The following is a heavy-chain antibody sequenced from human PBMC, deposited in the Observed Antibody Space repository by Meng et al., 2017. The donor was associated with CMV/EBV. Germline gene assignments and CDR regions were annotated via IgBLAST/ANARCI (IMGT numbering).Heavy chain of an antibody. CDR3: ARAYSSSSSCFDP. Sequence: GGSLRLSCAASGFTFSDYSMNWVRQAPGKGLEWVSSISSSSTYIFYADSVKGRFTISRDNAKNSLYLQMNSLRSEDTAVYYCARAYSSSSSCFDPWGQGTLVTVSS. CDR1: GFTFSDYS. D-gene: IGHD6-13*01. J-gene: IGHJ5*02. V-gene: IGHV3-21*01. CDR2: ISSSSTYI.